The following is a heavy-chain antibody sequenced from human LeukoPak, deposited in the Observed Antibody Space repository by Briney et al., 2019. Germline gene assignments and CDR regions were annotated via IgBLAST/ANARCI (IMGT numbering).Heavy chain of an antibody. J-gene: IGHJ4*02. CDR3: ARARYYDFWSGYYTYFDY. Sequence: SETLSLTCAVYGGSFSGYYWIWIRQPPGKGLEWIGEINHSGSTNYNPSLKSRVTISVDTSKNQFSLKLSSVTAADTAEYYCARARYYDFWSGYYTYFDYWGQGTLVTVSS. CDR2: INHSGST. D-gene: IGHD3-3*01. V-gene: IGHV4-34*01. CDR1: GGSFSGYY.